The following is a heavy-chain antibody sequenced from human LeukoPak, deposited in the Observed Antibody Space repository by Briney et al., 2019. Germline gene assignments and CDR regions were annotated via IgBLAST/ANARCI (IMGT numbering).Heavy chain of an antibody. J-gene: IGHJ4*02. CDR3: ARGQWLISTFDY. D-gene: IGHD6-19*01. Sequence: GGSLRLCCAASGFTFSSYAMHWGRQAPGKGLEWVAVISYDGSNKYYADSVKGRFTISRDNSKNTLYLQMNSLRAEDTAVYYCARGQWLISTFDYWGQGTLVTVSS. CDR2: ISYDGSNK. CDR1: GFTFSSYA. V-gene: IGHV3-30-3*01.